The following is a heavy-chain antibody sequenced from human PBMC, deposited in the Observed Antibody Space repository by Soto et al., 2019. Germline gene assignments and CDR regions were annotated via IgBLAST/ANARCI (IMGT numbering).Heavy chain of an antibody. D-gene: IGHD3-3*01. CDR2: ISSGGST. J-gene: IGHJ4*02. CDR3: ARDTFGGAYDFWH. Sequence: EVQLVESGGGLVQPGGSLRLSCAVSGFTVSNFYMTWVRQAPGKGLEWVSVISSGGSTYYADSVKGRFTISRYNSKNTLFLEMNSLRAGDTAVYYCARDTFGGAYDFWHGGQGTLVTVSS. V-gene: IGHV3-66*01. CDR1: GFTVSNFY.